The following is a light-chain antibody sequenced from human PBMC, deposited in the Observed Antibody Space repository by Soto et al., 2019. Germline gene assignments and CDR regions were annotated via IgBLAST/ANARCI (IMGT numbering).Light chain of an antibody. Sequence: AIRMTQSPSSLSASTGDRVTISCRASQGISSYLAWYQKKPGKAPKLLIYAASTLQSGVPSRFSGSGSGTDFTLTISRLEPEDFAMYYCQQFGTSRLTFGGGTKVDIK. J-gene: IGKJ4*01. CDR3: QQFGTSRLT. CDR2: AAS. V-gene: IGKV1-8*01. CDR1: QGISSY.